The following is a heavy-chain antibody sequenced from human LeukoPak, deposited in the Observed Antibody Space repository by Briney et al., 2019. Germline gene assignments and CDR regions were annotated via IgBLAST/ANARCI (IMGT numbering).Heavy chain of an antibody. D-gene: IGHD4-17*01. J-gene: IGHJ3*02. CDR2: ISSSGGDT. CDR1: GFTFSSYW. CDR3: ARVKDYGDTRRAFDI. Sequence: GGSLRLSCAASGFTFSSYWMSWVRQAPGKGLEWVSAISSSGGDTYHADSVKGRFTISRDNSKNTLYLQMNSMRAEDTAVYYCARVKDYGDTRRAFDIWGQGTMVTVSS. V-gene: IGHV3-23*01.